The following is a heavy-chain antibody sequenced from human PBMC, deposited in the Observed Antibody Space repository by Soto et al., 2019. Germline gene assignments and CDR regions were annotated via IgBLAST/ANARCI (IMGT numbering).Heavy chain of an antibody. CDR3: ARAQVASGTYYYSFDY. D-gene: IGHD3-10*01. Sequence: ASVKVSCKASGFTFTNFGISWVRQAPGQGLEWMGWISAYNGDTNYPQKVRDRVTMTTDTSTTTAYMELGSLTSEDTAVYFCARAQVASGTYYYSFDYWGQGTLVTVSS. J-gene: IGHJ4*02. CDR1: GFTFTNFG. CDR2: ISAYNGDT. V-gene: IGHV1-18*01.